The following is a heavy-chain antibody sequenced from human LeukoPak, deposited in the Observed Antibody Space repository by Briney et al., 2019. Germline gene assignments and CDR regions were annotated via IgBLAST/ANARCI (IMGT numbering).Heavy chain of an antibody. D-gene: IGHD3-3*01. J-gene: IGHJ5*02. CDR2: IYYSGST. Sequence: SETLSLTCTVSGVSISSYYWSWIRQPPGKGLEWIGYIYYSGSTNYNPSLKSRVTISVDTSKNQFSLKLSSVTAADTAVYYCAGLDYDFWTWGQGTLVTVSS. V-gene: IGHV4-59*01. CDR3: AGLDYDFWT. CDR1: GVSISSYY.